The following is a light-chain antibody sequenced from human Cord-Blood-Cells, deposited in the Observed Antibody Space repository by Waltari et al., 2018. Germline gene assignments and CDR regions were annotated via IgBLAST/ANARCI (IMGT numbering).Light chain of an antibody. CDR2: GKN. CDR1: SPRSYY. Sequence: SSELTQDPAVSVALGQTVRITCKGDSPRSYYESWYQQKPGQATVLVIYGKNNRPSGIPDRFSGASSGNTASLTITGAQAEDEADYYCNSRDSSGNHVVFGGGTKLTVL. CDR3: NSRDSSGNHVV. J-gene: IGLJ2*01. V-gene: IGLV3-19*01.